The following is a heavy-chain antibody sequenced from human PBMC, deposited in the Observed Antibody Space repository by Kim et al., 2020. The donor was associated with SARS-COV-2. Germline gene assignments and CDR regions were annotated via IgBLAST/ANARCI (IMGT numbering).Heavy chain of an antibody. J-gene: IGHJ6*03. Sequence: GGSLRLSCAASGFTFSSYAMSWVRQAPGKGLEWVSAISGSGGSTYYADSVKGRFTISRDNSKNTLYLQMNSLRAEDTAVYYCAKDPVSGSSLRYFDRLEVYMDVWGKGTTVTVSS. CDR1: GFTFSSYA. CDR3: AKDPVSGSSLRYFDRLEVYMDV. CDR2: ISGSGGST. D-gene: IGHD3-9*01. V-gene: IGHV3-23*01.